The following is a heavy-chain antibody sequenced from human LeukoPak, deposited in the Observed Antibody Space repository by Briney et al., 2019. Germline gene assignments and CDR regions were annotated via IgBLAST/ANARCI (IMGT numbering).Heavy chain of an antibody. Sequence: GGSLRLSCVVSGFTFRSYWMSWVRQAPGKGLEWVANIKQDGSEKYYVDSVKGQFTMSRDNAKNSLYLQMNSLRAEDTAVYYCARVQWELRGVGSYFEYWGQGALVTVSS. J-gene: IGHJ4*02. V-gene: IGHV3-7*01. D-gene: IGHD1-26*01. CDR1: GFTFRSYW. CDR3: ARVQWELRGVGSYFEY. CDR2: IKQDGSEK.